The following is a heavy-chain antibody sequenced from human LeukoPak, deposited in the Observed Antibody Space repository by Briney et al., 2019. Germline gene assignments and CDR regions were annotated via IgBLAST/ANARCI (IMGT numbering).Heavy chain of an antibody. V-gene: IGHV1-18*01. J-gene: IGHJ3*02. CDR1: GYTFTIYG. CDR3: ASDLLFVAAAILSQSVGAFGI. CDR2: ISAYNGNT. Sequence: ASVKVSCKASGYTFTIYGISGVRQAPGQGREWMGWISAYNGNTNYAQKLQSRVTMTTDTSTSTAYMELRSLRSDDTAVDYCASDLLFVAAAILSQSVGAFGIWGQGTMGTVSS. D-gene: IGHD2-15*01.